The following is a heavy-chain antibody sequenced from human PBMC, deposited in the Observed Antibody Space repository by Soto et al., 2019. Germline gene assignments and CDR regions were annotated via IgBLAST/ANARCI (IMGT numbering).Heavy chain of an antibody. V-gene: IGHV1-69*13. CDR2: IIPIFGTA. CDR3: ARAMTTVTTLLDV. D-gene: IGHD4-17*01. CDR1: GGTFSSYA. Sequence: ASVKVSCKASGGTFSSYAISWVRQAPGQGLEWMGGIIPIFGTANYTQKFQGRVAITADESTSTAYMELSSPRSEDTAVYYCARAMTTVTTLLDVWGQGTTVTVSS. J-gene: IGHJ6*02.